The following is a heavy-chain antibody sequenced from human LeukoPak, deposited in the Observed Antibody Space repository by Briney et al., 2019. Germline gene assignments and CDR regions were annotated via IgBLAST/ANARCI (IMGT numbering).Heavy chain of an antibody. J-gene: IGHJ5*02. CDR2: IYHSGST. Sequence: PSETLSLTCTVSGGSISSSSYYWGWIRQPPGKGLEWIGYIYHSGSTYYNPSLKSRVTISVDRSKNQFSLKLSSVTAADTAVYYCARGITGTSDNWFDPWGRGTLVTVSS. CDR1: GGSISSSSYY. D-gene: IGHD1-7*01. V-gene: IGHV4-39*07. CDR3: ARGITGTSDNWFDP.